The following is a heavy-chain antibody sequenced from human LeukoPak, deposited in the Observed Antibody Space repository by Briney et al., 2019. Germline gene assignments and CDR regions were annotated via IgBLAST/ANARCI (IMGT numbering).Heavy chain of an antibody. CDR2: IYYSGST. V-gene: IGHV4-59*01. D-gene: IGHD3-22*01. J-gene: IGHJ3*02. CDR3: ARAASSGYYNAFDI. Sequence: SETLSLTCTVSGGSISSYYWSWIRQPPGKGLEWIGYIYYSGSTNYNPSLKSRVTISVDTSKNQFSLKLSSVTAADTAVYYCARAASSGYYNAFDIWGQGTMVTVSS. CDR1: GGSISSYY.